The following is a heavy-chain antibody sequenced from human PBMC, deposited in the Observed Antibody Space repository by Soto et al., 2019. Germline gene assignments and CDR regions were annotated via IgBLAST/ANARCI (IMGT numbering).Heavy chain of an antibody. CDR3: ARALYMDV. J-gene: IGHJ6*03. Sequence: GGSLRLSCAASGFTFSSYSMNWVRQAPGKGLEWVSYISSSSSTIYYADSVKGRFTISRDNAKNSLYPQMNSLRAEDTAVYYCARALYMDVWGKGTTVTVSS. V-gene: IGHV3-48*01. CDR2: ISSSSSTI. CDR1: GFTFSSYS.